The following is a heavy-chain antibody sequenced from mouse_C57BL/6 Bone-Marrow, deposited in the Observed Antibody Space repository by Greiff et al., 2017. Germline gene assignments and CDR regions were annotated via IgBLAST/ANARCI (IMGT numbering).Heavy chain of an antibody. J-gene: IGHJ4*01. CDR1: GFNIKNTY. CDR3: ARAIYFYAMDY. V-gene: IGHV14-3*01. CDR2: IDPANGST. Sequence: VQLQQSVAELVRPGASVRLSCPASGFNIKNTYMNWVKQRPEQGLEWIGRIDPANGSTKYAPKFQGKATITADTSSHTAYLQLSSLTYEDTAIYYCARAIYFYAMDYWGQGTSVTVSS. D-gene: IGHD2-1*01.